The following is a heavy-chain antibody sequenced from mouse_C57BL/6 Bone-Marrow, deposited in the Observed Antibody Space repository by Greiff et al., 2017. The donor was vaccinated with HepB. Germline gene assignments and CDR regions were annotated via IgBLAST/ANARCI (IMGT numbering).Heavy chain of an antibody. D-gene: IGHD1-1*01. CDR3: ARGDYYGSSLYY. V-gene: IGHV1-54*01. CDR1: GYAFTNYL. Sequence: VQLVESGAELVRPGTSVKVSCKASGYAFTNYLIEWVKQRPGQGLEWIGVINPGSGGTNYNEKFKGKATLTADKSSSTAYMQLSSLTSEDSAVYFCARGDYYGSSLYYWGQGTTLTVSS. CDR2: INPGSGGT. J-gene: IGHJ2*01.